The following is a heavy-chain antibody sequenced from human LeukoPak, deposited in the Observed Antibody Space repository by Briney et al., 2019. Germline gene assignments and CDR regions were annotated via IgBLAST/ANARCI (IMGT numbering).Heavy chain of an antibody. CDR1: GYTFTGYY. J-gene: IGHJ6*04. V-gene: IGHV1-2*04. CDR3: ARSPGDSYYYGLDV. D-gene: IGHD7-27*01. CDR2: LNPNNGGT. Sequence: ASVKVSCKASGYTFTGYYLHWVRQAPGQGLEWMGWLNPNNGGTNYAQKFQGWVTMTRDTSISTAYMERSRLRSDDTAVYYCARSPGDSYYYGLDVWGKGTTVTVSS.